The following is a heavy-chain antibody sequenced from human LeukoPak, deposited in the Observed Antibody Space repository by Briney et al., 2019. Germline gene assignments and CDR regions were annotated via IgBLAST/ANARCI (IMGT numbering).Heavy chain of an antibody. CDR1: GGSISSYY. Sequence: SETLSLTCTVSGGSISSYYWSWIRQPPGKGLEWIGYIYYSGSTNYNPSLKSRVTISVDTSKKQFSLKVSSVTDADTAVYYCARASGWNGDYFDYWGQGTLVTVSS. CDR3: ARASGWNGDYFDY. CDR2: IYYSGST. V-gene: IGHV4-59*08. D-gene: IGHD6-19*01. J-gene: IGHJ4*02.